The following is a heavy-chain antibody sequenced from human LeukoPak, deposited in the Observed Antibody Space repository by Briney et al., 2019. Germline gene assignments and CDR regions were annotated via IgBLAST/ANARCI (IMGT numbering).Heavy chain of an antibody. CDR3: ARRPPALGAFDI. V-gene: IGHV4-39*01. CDR1: GGSISGSSCY. Sequence: PSETLSLTCTVSGGSISGSSCYWGWIRQSPGRGLEWIGSIYYSDSGQMFYNPSLESRVTMSADTSKNQFSLRVTSVTAADTAMYYCARRPPALGAFDIWGQGAVVSVSS. CDR2: IYYSDSGQM. J-gene: IGHJ3*02.